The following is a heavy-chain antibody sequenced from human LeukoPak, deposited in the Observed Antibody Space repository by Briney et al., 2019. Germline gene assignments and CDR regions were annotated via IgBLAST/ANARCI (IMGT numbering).Heavy chain of an antibody. CDR1: GYTFTSYY. Sequence: RASVKVSCKASGYTFTSYYMHWVRQAPGQGLEWMGIINPSGGSPSYAQKFQGRVTMTRDTSTSTVYMELSSLRSEDTAVYYCARDALIIYYYDSSGYHEHDAFDIWGQGTMVTVSS. J-gene: IGHJ3*02. CDR2: INPSGGSP. V-gene: IGHV1-46*01. D-gene: IGHD3-22*01. CDR3: ARDALIIYYYDSSGYHEHDAFDI.